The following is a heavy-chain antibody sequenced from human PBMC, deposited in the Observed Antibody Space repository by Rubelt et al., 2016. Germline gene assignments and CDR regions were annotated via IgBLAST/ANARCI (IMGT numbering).Heavy chain of an antibody. J-gene: IGHJ4*02. CDR3: ARGLWGPVAEGY. D-gene: IGHD6-19*01. CDR2: INHSGST. V-gene: IGHV4-39*07. Sequence: QLQLQESGPGLVKPSETLSLTCTVSGGSISSSSYYWGWIRQPPGKGLEWIGEINHSGSTNYNPSLKSRVTISVDTSKNQFSLKLSSVTAADTAVYYCARGLWGPVAEGYWGQGTLVTVSS. CDR1: GGSISSSSYY.